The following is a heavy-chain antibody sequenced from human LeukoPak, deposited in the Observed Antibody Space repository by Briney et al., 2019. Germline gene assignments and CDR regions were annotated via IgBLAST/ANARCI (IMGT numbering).Heavy chain of an antibody. CDR2: ISWNSGSI. J-gene: IGHJ4*02. CDR1: GFTFDDYA. CDR3: AKAGIAAASDYYFDY. Sequence: GGSLRLSCAASGFTFDDYAMHWVRQAPGKGLEWVSGISWNSGSIGYADSVEGRFTISRDNAKNSLYLQMNSLRAEDMALYYCAKAGIAAASDYYFDYWGQGTLVTVSS. D-gene: IGHD6-13*01. V-gene: IGHV3-9*03.